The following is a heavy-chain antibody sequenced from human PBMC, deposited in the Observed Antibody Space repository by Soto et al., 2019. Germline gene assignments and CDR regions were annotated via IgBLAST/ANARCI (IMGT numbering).Heavy chain of an antibody. CDR2: INHSGST. J-gene: IGHJ6*02. Sequence: SETLSLTCAVSGGSFSGYYRSWLRRPPGKGLEWIGEINHSGSTNYNPSPKSRVTISVGTTKNQVALKLSSVTAAATAVYYCARSCPCFWRGYYYSASGMDVWGQGTTVTVSS. D-gene: IGHD3-3*01. CDR1: GGSFSGYY. V-gene: IGHV4-34*01. CDR3: ARSCPCFWRGYYYSASGMDV.